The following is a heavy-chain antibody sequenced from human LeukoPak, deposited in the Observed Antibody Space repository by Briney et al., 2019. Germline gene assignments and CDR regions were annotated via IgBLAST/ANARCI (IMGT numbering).Heavy chain of an antibody. CDR3: ARAEGYGGELDS. V-gene: IGHV3-48*01. CDR1: GFTVSSDS. Sequence: GGSLRLSCTVSGFTVSSDSMSWVRQAPGKGLEWVSYIINSGTTIYYADSVKGRFTISRENSKNRLYLQMNSLRAEDTAVYYCARAEGYGGELDSWGQGTLVTVSS. CDR2: IINSGTTI. D-gene: IGHD4-23*01. J-gene: IGHJ4*02.